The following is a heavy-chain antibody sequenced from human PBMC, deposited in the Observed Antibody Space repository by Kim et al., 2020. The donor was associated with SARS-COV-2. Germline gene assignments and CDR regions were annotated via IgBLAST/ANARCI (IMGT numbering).Heavy chain of an antibody. V-gene: IGHV3-23*01. D-gene: IGHD5-18*01. J-gene: IGHJ4*02. CDR1: GFTFSSYA. CDR3: ANTGYSYGSFDY. CDR2: ISGSGGST. Sequence: GGSLRLSYAASGFTFSSYAMSWVRQAPGKGLEWVSAISGSGGSTYYADSVKGRFTISRDNSKNTLYLQMNSLRAEDTAVYYCANTGYSYGSFDYWGQGTLVTVSS.